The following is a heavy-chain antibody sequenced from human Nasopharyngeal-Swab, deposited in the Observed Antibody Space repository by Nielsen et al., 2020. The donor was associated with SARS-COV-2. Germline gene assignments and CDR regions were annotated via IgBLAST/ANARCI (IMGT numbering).Heavy chain of an antibody. CDR3: AREMRDSSSGNDAFDV. D-gene: IGHD3-10*01. V-gene: IGHV1-2*02. Sequence: WVRQAPGQGPEWTGCINPNSGGATYAQKFEGRVTMTRATSRDTAYMELSVLRPDDTAVFYCAREMRDSSSGNDAFDVWGQGTRVTVSS. CDR2: INPNSGGA. J-gene: IGHJ3*01.